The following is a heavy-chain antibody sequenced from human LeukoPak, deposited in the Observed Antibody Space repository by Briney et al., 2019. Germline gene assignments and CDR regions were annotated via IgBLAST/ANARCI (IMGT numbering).Heavy chain of an antibody. CDR2: INHSGST. CDR1: GGSFSGYY. V-gene: IGHV4-34*01. Sequence: PETLSLTCAVYGGSFSGYYWSWIRQPPGKGLEWIGEINHSGSTNYNPSLKSRVTISVDTSKNQFSLRLSSVTAADTAVYYCAAGARWLQTWGQGTLVTVSS. CDR3: AAGARWLQT. J-gene: IGHJ5*02. D-gene: IGHD5-24*01.